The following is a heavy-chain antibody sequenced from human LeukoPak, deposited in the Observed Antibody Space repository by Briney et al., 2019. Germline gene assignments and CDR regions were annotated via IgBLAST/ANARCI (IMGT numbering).Heavy chain of an antibody. CDR1: GGSISSYY. Sequence: SETLSLTCTVSGGSISSYYWSWIRQPPGKGLEWIGYIYYSGSTNHNPSLKSRVTISVDTSKNQFSLKLSSVTAADTAVYYCARMGSGGQEFDYWGQGTLVTVSS. CDR3: ARMGSGGQEFDY. D-gene: IGHD4-23*01. V-gene: IGHV4-59*08. CDR2: IYYSGST. J-gene: IGHJ4*02.